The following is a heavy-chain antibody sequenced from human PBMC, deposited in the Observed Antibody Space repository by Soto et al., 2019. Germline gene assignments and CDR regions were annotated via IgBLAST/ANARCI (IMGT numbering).Heavy chain of an antibody. D-gene: IGHD4-17*01. CDR3: ARETSGEHDY. CDR2: IDHSSSYI. CDR1: GFTFSGYS. Sequence: EVQLVESGGGLVKPGGSLRLSCAASGFTFSGYSMNWVRQAPGKGLEWLSSIDHSSSYIYYADSLKGRFTVSRDNAKNSLFLQMNSLRAEDTAVYYCARETSGEHDYWGQGNLVTVSS. V-gene: IGHV3-21*02. J-gene: IGHJ4*02.